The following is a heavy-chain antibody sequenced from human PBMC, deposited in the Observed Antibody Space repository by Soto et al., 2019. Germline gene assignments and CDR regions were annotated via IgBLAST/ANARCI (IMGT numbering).Heavy chain of an antibody. J-gene: IGHJ4*02. CDR1: GGTFSSYA. CDR2: IIPIFGTA. D-gene: IGHD3-22*01. CDR3: ARRTRYYDSSGYYFLYGY. V-gene: IGHV1-69*13. Sequence: ASVKVSCKASGGTFSSYAISWVRQAPGQGLEWMGGIIPIFGTANYAQKFQSRVTITADESTSTAYMELSSLRSEDTAVYYCARRTRYYDSSGYYFLYGYWGQGTLVTVSS.